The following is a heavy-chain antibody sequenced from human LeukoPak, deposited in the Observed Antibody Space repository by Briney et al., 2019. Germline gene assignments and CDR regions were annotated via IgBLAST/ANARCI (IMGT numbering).Heavy chain of an antibody. CDR1: GGTFSSYA. Sequence: ASVKVSCKASGGTFSSYAISWVRQAPGQGLEWMGIINPSGGNTGYAQKFQGRVTMTRDTSTSTVYMELSSLRSEDTAVYYCARPPSYYYGMDVWGQGTTVTVSS. CDR2: INPSGGNT. CDR3: ARPPSYYYGMDV. J-gene: IGHJ6*02. V-gene: IGHV1-46*01.